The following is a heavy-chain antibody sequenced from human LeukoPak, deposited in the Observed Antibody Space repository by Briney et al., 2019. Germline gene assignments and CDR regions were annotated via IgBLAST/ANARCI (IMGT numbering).Heavy chain of an antibody. CDR3: AKELSTFGGVIAPLDY. J-gene: IGHJ4*02. Sequence: GGSLRLSCAASGFTFDDYAMHWVRQAPGKGLEWVSGISGNSGSIGYADSVKGRFTISRDNAKNSLYLQMNSLRAEDTALYYCAKELSTFGGVIAPLDYWGQGTLVTVSS. D-gene: IGHD3-16*02. V-gene: IGHV3-9*01. CDR1: GFTFDDYA. CDR2: ISGNSGSI.